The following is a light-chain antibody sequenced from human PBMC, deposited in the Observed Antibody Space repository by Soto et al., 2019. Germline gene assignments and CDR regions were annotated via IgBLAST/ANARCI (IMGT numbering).Light chain of an antibody. Sequence: QSVLTQPASVSGSPGQSITISCVGTSSDIGDYNYVSWYQQHPGKVPKVIIYDVSNRPSGVSYRFSATKSGNTASLTISGLHAEDEADYYCCSYTRSGTLSFGTGTKVTVL. V-gene: IGLV2-14*01. CDR3: CSYTRSGTLS. J-gene: IGLJ1*01. CDR2: DVS. CDR1: SSDIGDYNY.